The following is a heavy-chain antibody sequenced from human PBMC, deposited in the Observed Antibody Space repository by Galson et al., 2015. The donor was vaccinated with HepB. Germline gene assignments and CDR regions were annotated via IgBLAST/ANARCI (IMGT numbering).Heavy chain of an antibody. CDR1: GFTFSDYY. CDR3: ARVGRDDYGVDY. D-gene: IGHD4-17*01. Sequence: SLRLSCAASGFTFSDYYMSWIRQAPGKGLKWVSYISSSSSYTNYADSVKGRFTISRDNAKNSLYLQMNSLRAEDTAVYYCARVGRDDYGVDYWGQGTLVTVSS. V-gene: IGHV3-11*05. J-gene: IGHJ4*02. CDR2: ISSSSSYT.